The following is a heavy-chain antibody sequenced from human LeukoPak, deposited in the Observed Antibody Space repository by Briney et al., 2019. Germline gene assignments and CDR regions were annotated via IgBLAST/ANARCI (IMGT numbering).Heavy chain of an antibody. CDR1: RGSISGYY. CDR3: ARYIVSYPHDAFDI. Sequence: SETLSLTCTVSRGSISGYYWSWIRQPPGKGLEWIGYIYYSGGTSYNPSLKSRITISVDTSKNQFSLKLSSVTAADTAMYYCARYIVSYPHDAFDIWGQGTMVTVSS. J-gene: IGHJ3*02. D-gene: IGHD1-26*01. CDR2: IYYSGGT. V-gene: IGHV4-59*01.